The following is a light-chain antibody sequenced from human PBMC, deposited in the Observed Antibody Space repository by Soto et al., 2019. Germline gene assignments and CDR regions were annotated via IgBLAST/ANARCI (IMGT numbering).Light chain of an antibody. J-gene: IGLJ2*01. CDR2: GNS. V-gene: IGLV1-40*01. CDR3: LSYDSSLSGSVV. Sequence: QAVVTQPPSVSGAPGQRVTISCTGSSYNIGAGYDVHWYQQLPGTAPKLLIYGNSNRPSGVPDRFSGSKSGTSASLAITGLQAEDEADYYCLSYDSSLSGSVVFGGGTKVTVL. CDR1: SYNIGAGYD.